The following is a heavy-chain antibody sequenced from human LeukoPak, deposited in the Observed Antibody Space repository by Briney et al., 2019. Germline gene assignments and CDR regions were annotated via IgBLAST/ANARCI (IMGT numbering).Heavy chain of an antibody. CDR1: GFSFGKYW. D-gene: IGHD3/OR15-3a*01. V-gene: IGHV3-7*03. CDR2: IKLDGSEK. J-gene: IGHJ4*02. Sequence: GSLRLSCVASGFSFGKYWMSWVRQAPGKGLEWVANIKLDGSEKNYVDPVKGRSTISRDNTKNSLYLQMNSLRAEDTAVFYCARDQYDTWSRRGNFDSWGQGTLVIVSS. CDR3: ARDQYDTWSRRGNFDS.